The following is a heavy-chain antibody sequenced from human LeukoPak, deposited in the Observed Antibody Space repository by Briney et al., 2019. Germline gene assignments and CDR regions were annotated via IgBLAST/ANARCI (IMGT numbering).Heavy chain of an antibody. CDR2: INPNRGGT. J-gene: IGHJ4*02. Sequence: ASVKVSCKASGYTFTGYYMHWVRQAPGQGLEWMGWINPNRGGTNYAQKFQGRVTMTRDTSISTAYMELSRLRSDDTAVYYCARSWIQLWGDIDYWGQGTLVTVSS. CDR3: ARSWIQLWGDIDY. CDR1: GYTFTGYY. D-gene: IGHD5-18*01. V-gene: IGHV1-2*02.